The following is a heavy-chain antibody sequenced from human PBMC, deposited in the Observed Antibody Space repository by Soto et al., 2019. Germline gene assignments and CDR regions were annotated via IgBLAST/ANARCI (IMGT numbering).Heavy chain of an antibody. D-gene: IGHD6-19*01. J-gene: IGHJ4*02. CDR1: GFTFSSYG. CDR2: ISGSGAST. V-gene: IGHV3-23*01. Sequence: PGGSLRLSCAASGFTFSSYGMSWVRQAPGKGLEWVSGISGSGASTYYADSVKGRFIISRDNSKNTLHLQMNSLRAEDTAVYYCAKDRGEGAVAVPYYFDYWGQGTLVTVSS. CDR3: AKDRGEGAVAVPYYFDY.